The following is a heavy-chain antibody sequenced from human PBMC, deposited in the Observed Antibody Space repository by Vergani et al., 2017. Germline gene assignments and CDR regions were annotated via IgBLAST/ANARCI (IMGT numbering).Heavy chain of an antibody. V-gene: IGHV5-51*01. Sequence: EVQLVQSGAEVKKPGESLKISCKGSGYSFTSYWIGWVRQMPGKGLEWMGIIYPGDSDTRYSPSFQGQVTISADQSISTAYLQWSSLKASDTAMYYCARHDESVDEYSSSSTLGGFDYWGQGTLVTVSS. D-gene: IGHD6-6*01. CDR1: GYSFTSYW. CDR3: ARHDESVDEYSSSSTLGGFDY. J-gene: IGHJ4*02. CDR2: IYPGDSDT.